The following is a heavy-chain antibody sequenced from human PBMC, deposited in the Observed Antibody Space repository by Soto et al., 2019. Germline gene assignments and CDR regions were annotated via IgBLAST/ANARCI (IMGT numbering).Heavy chain of an antibody. D-gene: IGHD1-26*01. CDR3: ARDGREASGMDV. CDR2: IYHRGSP. CDR1: GGSMSRHY. Sequence: SETLCHTYTVSGGSMSRHYCRWLRHAPEKGLEWIGHIYHRGSPNYNPSLRSRSTISVDASKGQFSLKLNSVTTADTAVYYCARDGREASGMDVWGQGTKVT. J-gene: IGHJ6*02. V-gene: IGHV4-59*11.